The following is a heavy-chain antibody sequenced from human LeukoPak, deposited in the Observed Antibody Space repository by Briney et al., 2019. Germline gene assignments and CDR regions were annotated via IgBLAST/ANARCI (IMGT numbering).Heavy chain of an antibody. V-gene: IGHV1-24*01. J-gene: IGHJ6*02. CDR2: FDPEDGET. D-gene: IGHD6-13*01. CDR3: ATDTPNANQQLGRYYYGMEV. Sequence: ASVKVSCKVSGYTLTELSMHWVRQAPGKGLEWMGGFDPEDGETIYAQKFQGRVTMTEDTSTDTAYVELSSLRSEDTAVYYCATDTPNANQQLGRYYYGMEVWGQGTTVTVSS. CDR1: GYTLTELS.